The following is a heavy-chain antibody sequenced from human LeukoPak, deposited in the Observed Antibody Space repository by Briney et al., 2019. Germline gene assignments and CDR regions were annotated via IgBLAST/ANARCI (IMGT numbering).Heavy chain of an antibody. D-gene: IGHD3-10*01. CDR3: ARYGSGSYSSFYYFDY. J-gene: IGHJ4*02. Sequence: GSLRLSCAASGFTFSSFEMNWVRQPPGKGLEWIGEIYHSGSTNYNPSLKSRVTISVDKSKNQFSLKLSSVTAADTAVYYCARYGSGSYSSFYYFDYWGQGTLVTVSS. V-gene: IGHV4-4*02. CDR1: GFTFSSFEM. CDR2: IYHSGST.